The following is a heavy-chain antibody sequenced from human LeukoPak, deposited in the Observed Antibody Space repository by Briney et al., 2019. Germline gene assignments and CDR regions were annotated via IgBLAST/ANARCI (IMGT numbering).Heavy chain of an antibody. J-gene: IGHJ4*02. D-gene: IGHD3-3*01. CDR1: GFIFSDCG. CDR3: AKGSRFPDF. V-gene: IGHV3-23*01. Sequence: GGSLRLSCVASGFIFSDCGMNWVRQAPGKGLEWVSSISDGGGRIYSVDSVKGRFTISRDNSKNTLYLQMNSLRVDDTAIYYCAKGSRFPDFWGQGTLVIVSS. CDR2: ISDGGGRI.